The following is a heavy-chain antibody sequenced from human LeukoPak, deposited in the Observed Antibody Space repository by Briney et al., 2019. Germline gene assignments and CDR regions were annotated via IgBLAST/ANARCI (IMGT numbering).Heavy chain of an antibody. CDR3: ASHPHCSSTSCYRDYYYYYGMDV. Sequence: SETLSLTCAVSGGSISSSNWWSWVRQPPGKGLEWIGEIYHSGSTNYNPSLKSRVTISVDKSKNQFSLKLSSVTAADTAVYYCASHPHCSSTSCYRDYYYYYGMDVWGKGTTVTVSS. CDR2: IYHSGST. J-gene: IGHJ6*04. CDR1: GGSISSSNW. V-gene: IGHV4-4*02. D-gene: IGHD2-2*02.